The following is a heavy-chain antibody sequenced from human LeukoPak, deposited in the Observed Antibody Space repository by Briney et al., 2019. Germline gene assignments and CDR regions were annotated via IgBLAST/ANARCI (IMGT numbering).Heavy chain of an antibody. CDR2: IYYSGRT. V-gene: IGHV4-59*01. CDR3: ARGRWLPNAFDI. J-gene: IGHJ3*02. D-gene: IGHD5-24*01. CDR1: GYSINSYY. Sequence: SETLSLTCTVSGYSINSYYWNWIRQPPGKGLEWIGYIYYSGRTDYNPSLKSRVTISVDTSKHQFSMKLESVTAADTAVYFCARGRWLPNAFDIWGQGTMVTVFS.